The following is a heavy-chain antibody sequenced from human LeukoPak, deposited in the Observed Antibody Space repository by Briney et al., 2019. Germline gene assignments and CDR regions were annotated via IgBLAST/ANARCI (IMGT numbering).Heavy chain of an antibody. CDR2: ISSSGSTI. D-gene: IGHD3-22*01. Sequence: GVSLRLSCAASGCTFSDYYMCWMRLAPGKGLEWVSYISSSGSTIYYADSVKGRFTISRDNAKNSLYLQMNSLSAEDRAVYYCARDRASGYYFDYWGQATLVTVSS. J-gene: IGHJ4*02. V-gene: IGHV3-11*01. CDR3: ARDRASGYYFDY. CDR1: GCTFSDYY.